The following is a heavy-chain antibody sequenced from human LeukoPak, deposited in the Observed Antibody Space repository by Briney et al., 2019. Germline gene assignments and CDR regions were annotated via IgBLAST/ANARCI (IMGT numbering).Heavy chain of an antibody. CDR1: GFTFSNYA. Sequence: GGSLRLSCAASGFTFSNYALSWVRQAPGKGLVWVSHINSDGSITSYADSVKGRFTISRDNAKNTLYLQMNSLRAEDTAVYYCARDAVDTANAVWGQGTTVTVSS. V-gene: IGHV3-74*01. J-gene: IGHJ6*02. CDR3: ARDAVDTANAV. CDR2: INSDGSIT. D-gene: IGHD5-18*01.